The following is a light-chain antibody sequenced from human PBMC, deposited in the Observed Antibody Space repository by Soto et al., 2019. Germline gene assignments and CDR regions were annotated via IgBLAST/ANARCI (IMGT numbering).Light chain of an antibody. CDR3: QQYGSSPRT. CDR2: GAS. V-gene: IGKV3-20*01. J-gene: IGKJ2*01. CDR1: QSVSSNY. Sequence: EIVLTQSPGTLSLSPGERATLSCRASQSVSSNYLVWYQQKPGQAPRLLIYGASSRATGFPDRFSGSGSGTDFTLTIRGLEPEDFAVYYCQQYGSSPRTFGQGTKLAIK.